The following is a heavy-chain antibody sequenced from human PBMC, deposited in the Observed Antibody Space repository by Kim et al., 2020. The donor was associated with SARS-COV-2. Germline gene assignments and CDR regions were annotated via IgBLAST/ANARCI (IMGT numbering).Heavy chain of an antibody. V-gene: IGHV7-4-1*02. CDR2: INTNTGNP. Sequence: ASVKVSCKASGYTFTSYAMNWVRQAPGQGLEWMGWINTNTGNPKYAQSFTGRVALSLDTSVSTAYLQLSSLKAEDTAVYYCARDSGGYSPYYFYYYMDVWGEGTTVTVSS. D-gene: IGHD3-22*01. CDR3: ARDSGGYSPYYFYYYMDV. J-gene: IGHJ6*03. CDR1: GYTFTSYA.